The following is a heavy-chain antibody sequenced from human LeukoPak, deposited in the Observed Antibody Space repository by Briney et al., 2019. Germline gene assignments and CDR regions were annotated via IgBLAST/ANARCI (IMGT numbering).Heavy chain of an antibody. Sequence: GRSLRLSCAASGFTFSNYEMNWVRQAPGKGLEWVSYINSDGSTKYYADSVEGRFTISRDNAKSSLYLQMNSLRAEDTVVYYCAREDRTVVTAIGSYDFWGQGTLVTFSS. D-gene: IGHD2-21*02. V-gene: IGHV3-48*03. J-gene: IGHJ4*02. CDR2: INSDGSTK. CDR1: GFTFSNYE. CDR3: AREDRTVVTAIGSYDF.